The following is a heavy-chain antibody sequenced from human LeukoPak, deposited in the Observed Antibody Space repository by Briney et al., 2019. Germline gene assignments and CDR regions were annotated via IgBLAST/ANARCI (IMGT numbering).Heavy chain of an antibody. D-gene: IGHD2-2*01. V-gene: IGHV3-23*01. CDR1: GFTFSSYA. CDR2: ITSAGNT. J-gene: IGHJ4*02. CDR3: AKGGGPYHLPTDY. Sequence: GGSLRLSCAASGFTFSSYAMNWVRRAPGKGLEWVSAITSAGNTYYADSVKGRFTISRDSSKDTLYLQMNSLRSEDTAVYYCAKGGGPYHLPTDYWGQGTLVTVSS.